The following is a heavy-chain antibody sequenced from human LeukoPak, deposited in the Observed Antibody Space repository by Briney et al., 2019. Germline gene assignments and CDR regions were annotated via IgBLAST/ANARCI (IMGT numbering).Heavy chain of an antibody. J-gene: IGHJ4*02. CDR2: MYHDGRT. V-gene: IGHV4-39*01. CDR3: ASDHKSITMRKGQYFDY. CDR1: GGSINSGTYY. D-gene: IGHD1-14*01. Sequence: SETLSLTCTVSGGSINSGTYYWGWIRQPPGKGLEWIASMYHDGRTSYNPSLESRVTISIATSTNQFSLKLSSVTAADTAVYYCASDHKSITMRKGQYFDYWGQGVLVTVSS.